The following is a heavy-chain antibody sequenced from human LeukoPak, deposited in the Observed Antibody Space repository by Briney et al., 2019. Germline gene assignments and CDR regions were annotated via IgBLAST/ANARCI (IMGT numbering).Heavy chain of an antibody. J-gene: IGHJ4*02. Sequence: SETLSRTCTVSGGSVSGYYWNWIRQPPGKGLEYIGYIPYTGSTNYNPSLKSRVTISVDTSKNQFSLKLSSVTAADTAVYYCARHPVERGKYSSGWFSGNYFDYWGQGTLVTVSS. V-gene: IGHV4-59*08. D-gene: IGHD6-19*01. CDR2: IPYTGST. CDR1: GGSVSGYY. CDR3: ARHPVERGKYSSGWFSGNYFDY.